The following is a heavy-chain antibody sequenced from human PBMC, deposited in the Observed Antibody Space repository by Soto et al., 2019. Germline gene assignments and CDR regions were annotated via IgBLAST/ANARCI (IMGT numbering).Heavy chain of an antibody. Sequence: GGALGLSCTGSGFTFSIHAMSWVRQAPGKGLDWVSGISGSGESTYYADSVSGRFTISRDNSKNTLYLQLSSLRAEDTAVYYCVKRPPPYFRGESCYPVWGQGTTVTV. CDR3: VKRPPPYFRGESCYPV. V-gene: IGHV3-23*01. CDR1: GFTFSIHA. CDR2: ISGSGEST. D-gene: IGHD2-15*01. J-gene: IGHJ6*02.